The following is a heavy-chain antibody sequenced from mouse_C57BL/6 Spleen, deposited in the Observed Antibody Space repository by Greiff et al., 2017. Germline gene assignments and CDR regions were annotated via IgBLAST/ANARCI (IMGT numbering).Heavy chain of an antibody. V-gene: IGHV1-82*01. J-gene: IGHJ4*01. CDR2: IYPGDGDT. D-gene: IGHD1-1*01. CDR3: GREGVLLCYAVDY. CDR1: GYAFSSSW. Sequence: QVQLQQSGPELVKPGASVKISCKASGYAFSSSWMNWVKQRPGKGLEWIGRIYPGDGDTNYNGKFKGKATLTADKSSSTAYMQLSSLTSEDSAVXVCGREGVLLCYAVDYWGQGTSVTVSS.